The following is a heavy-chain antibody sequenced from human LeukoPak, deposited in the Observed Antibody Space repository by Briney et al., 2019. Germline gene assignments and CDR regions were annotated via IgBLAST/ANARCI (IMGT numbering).Heavy chain of an antibody. CDR2: ISYDGSNK. V-gene: IGHV3-30*18. CDR3: AKDYDSSGCAAFDI. Sequence: PGGSLRLSCAASGFTFNSFGMHWVRQAPGKGLEWVAVISYDGSNKYFADSVKGRFTISRDNSKNTLYLQMNSLRAEDTAVYYCAKDYDSSGCAAFDIWGQGTMVTVSS. D-gene: IGHD3-22*01. CDR1: GFTFNSFG. J-gene: IGHJ3*02.